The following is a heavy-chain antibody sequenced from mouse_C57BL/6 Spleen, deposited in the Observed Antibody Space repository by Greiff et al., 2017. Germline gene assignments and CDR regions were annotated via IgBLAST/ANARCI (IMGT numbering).Heavy chain of an antibody. CDR1: GYAFSSSW. CDR3: ARRSSGYAFAY. J-gene: IGHJ3*01. CDR2: IYPGDGDT. Sequence: VQLQQSGPELVKPGASVKISCKASGYAFSSSWMNWVKQRPGKGLEWIGRIYPGDGDTNYNGKFKGKDTLTADKSSSTAYMQLSSLTSEDSAVYFCARRSSGYAFAYWGQGTLVTVSA. D-gene: IGHD3-2*02. V-gene: IGHV1-82*01.